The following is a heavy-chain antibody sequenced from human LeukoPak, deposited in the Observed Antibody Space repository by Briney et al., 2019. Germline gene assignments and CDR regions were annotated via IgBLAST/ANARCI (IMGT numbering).Heavy chain of an antibody. D-gene: IGHD2/OR15-2a*01. CDR2: IYYSGST. CDR1: GGSISSSSYY. CDR3: ARSSILLREGFDF. V-gene: IGHV4-39*01. Sequence: SETLSLTCTVSGGSISSSSYYWGWIRQPPGKGLEWIGSIYYSGSTYYNPSLKSRVTISVDTSKNQFSLKLTSVTAADTAVYYCARSSILLREGFDFWGQGTLVTVSS. J-gene: IGHJ4*02.